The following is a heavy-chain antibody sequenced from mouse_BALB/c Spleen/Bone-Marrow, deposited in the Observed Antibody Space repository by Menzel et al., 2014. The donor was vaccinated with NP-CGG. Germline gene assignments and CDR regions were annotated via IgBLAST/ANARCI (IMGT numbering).Heavy chain of an antibody. CDR3: ARDGYSSLAMDY. Sequence: QVQLQQSGAELMKPGASVKISCKTTGYTFSGYWIEWVKQRPGHGLEWIGEILPGSTSTNYNEKFKDKATFTADTSSNTAYMQLSSLTSEGSAVYYCARDGYSSLAMDYWGQGTSVTVSS. D-gene: IGHD2-3*01. J-gene: IGHJ4*01. CDR2: ILPGSTST. CDR1: GYTFSGYW. V-gene: IGHV1-9*01.